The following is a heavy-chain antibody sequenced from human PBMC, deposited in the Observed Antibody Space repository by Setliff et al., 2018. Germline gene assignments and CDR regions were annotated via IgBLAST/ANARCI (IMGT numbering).Heavy chain of an antibody. D-gene: IGHD2-2*03. CDR3: ARDDRGYCSSTSCYYAFDI. CDR2: IYSGGST. J-gene: IGHJ3*02. CDR1: GFTVSSNY. Sequence: PGGSLRLSCAASGFTVSSNYMSWVRQAPGKGLEWVSVIYSGGSTYYADSVKGRFTISRDNSKNTLYLQMNSLRAEDTAVYYCARDDRGYCSSTSCYYAFDIWGHGTMVTVSS. V-gene: IGHV3-66*02.